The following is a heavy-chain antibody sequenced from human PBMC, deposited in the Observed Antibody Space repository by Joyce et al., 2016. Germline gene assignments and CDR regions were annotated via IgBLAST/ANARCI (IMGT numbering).Heavy chain of an antibody. Sequence: QVQLQESGPGLVKPSETLSLTCTVSGDSIGTYYWNWIRQPPGKGLDLIGYIFYTGSTNYNPSLKSRVTMSVDMSKNQFSLNLNSVTAADTAVYYCARVGSSWSFGYWGQGTLVTVSS. V-gene: IGHV4-59*01. CDR2: IFYTGST. CDR3: ARVGSSWSFGY. D-gene: IGHD6-13*01. CDR1: GDSIGTYY. J-gene: IGHJ4*02.